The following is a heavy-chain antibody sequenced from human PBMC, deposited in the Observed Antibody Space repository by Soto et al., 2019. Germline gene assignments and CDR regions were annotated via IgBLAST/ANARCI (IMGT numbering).Heavy chain of an antibody. CDR3: ASTSSGGPFDY. D-gene: IGHD2-15*01. CDR1: GGSISSGGYY. CDR2: IYYSGST. J-gene: IGHJ4*02. Sequence: SETLSLTCAVSGGSISSGGYYWSWIRQHPGKGLEWIGYIYYSGSTYYNPSLKSRVTISVDTSKNQFSLKLSSVTAADTAVYYCASTSSGGPFDYWGQGTLVTVSS. V-gene: IGHV4-31*11.